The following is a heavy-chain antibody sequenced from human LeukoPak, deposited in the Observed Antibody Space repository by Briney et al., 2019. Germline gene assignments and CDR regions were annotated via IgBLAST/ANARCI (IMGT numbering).Heavy chain of an antibody. CDR3: AKDTTSVAVAGPPYYYYYGMDV. D-gene: IGHD6-19*01. CDR2: VSGSGGST. CDR1: GFTFSSYA. V-gene: IGHV3-23*01. Sequence: GGSLRLSCAASGFTFSSYARSWVRQAPGKGLEWVSAVSGSGGSTYYAGSVKGRFTISRDNSKNTLYLQMNSLRAEDTAVYYCAKDTTSVAVAGPPYYYYYGMDVWGQGTTVTVSS. J-gene: IGHJ6*02.